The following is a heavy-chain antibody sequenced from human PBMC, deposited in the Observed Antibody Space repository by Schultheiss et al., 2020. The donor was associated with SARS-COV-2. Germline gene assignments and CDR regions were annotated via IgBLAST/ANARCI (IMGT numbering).Heavy chain of an antibody. J-gene: IGHJ3*02. V-gene: IGHV4-31*03. D-gene: IGHD3-22*01. CDR1: GGSISSGGYY. CDR3: ARARMIVVVIDAFDI. CDR2: IYYSGST. Sequence: SETLSLTCTVSGGSISSGGYYWSWIRQHPGKGLEWIGYIYYSGSTYYNPSLKSRVTISVDTSKNQFSLKLSSVTAADTAVYYCARARMIVVVIDAFDIWGQGTMVTVSS.